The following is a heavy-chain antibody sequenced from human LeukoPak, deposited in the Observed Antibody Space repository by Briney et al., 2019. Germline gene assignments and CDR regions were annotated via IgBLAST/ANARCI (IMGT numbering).Heavy chain of an antibody. CDR1: GGSIRSSSYY. D-gene: IGHD5-12*01. CDR2: IYYSGST. Sequence: SETLSLTXTVSGGSIRSSSYYWGWIRQPPGKGLEWIGSIYYSGSTYCNPSLKSRVTISVDTSKNQFSLKLSSVTAADTAVYYCARMVVATIPHFDYWGQGTLVTVSS. J-gene: IGHJ4*02. CDR3: ARMVVATIPHFDY. V-gene: IGHV4-39*01.